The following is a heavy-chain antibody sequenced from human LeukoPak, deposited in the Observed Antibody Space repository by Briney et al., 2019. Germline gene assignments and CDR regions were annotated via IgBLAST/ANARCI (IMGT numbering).Heavy chain of an antibody. Sequence: GWSLRLSCAASGFTFSSYSMNWVRQAPGKGLEWVSYISSSSSTIYYADSVKGRFTISRDNSKNTLYLQMNSLRAEDTAVYYCAKLGSNSPYYYYYYGMDVWGQGTTVTVSS. V-gene: IGHV3-48*01. CDR2: ISSSSSTI. CDR1: GFTFSSYS. CDR3: AKLGSNSPYYYYYYGMDV. D-gene: IGHD1/OR15-1a*01. J-gene: IGHJ6*02.